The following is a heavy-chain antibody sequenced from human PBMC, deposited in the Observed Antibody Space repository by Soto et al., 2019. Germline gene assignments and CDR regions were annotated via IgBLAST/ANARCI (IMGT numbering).Heavy chain of an antibody. V-gene: IGHV4-30-4*01. CDR3: ARDRIVVVPADYYYYYGMDV. CDR2: IYYSGST. Sequence: SSETLSLTCTVSGGSISSGDYYWSWIRQPPGKGLEWIGYIYYSGSTYYNPSLKSRVTISVDTSKNQFSLKLSSVTAADTAVYYCARDRIVVVPADYYYYYGMDVWGQGTTVTVSS. CDR1: GGSISSGDYY. D-gene: IGHD2-2*01. J-gene: IGHJ6*02.